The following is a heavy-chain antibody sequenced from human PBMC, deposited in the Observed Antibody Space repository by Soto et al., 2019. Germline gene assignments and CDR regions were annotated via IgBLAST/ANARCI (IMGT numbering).Heavy chain of an antibody. CDR1: GVSISSCRYY. J-gene: IGHJ6*02. D-gene: IGHD3-10*01. V-gene: IGHV4-31*03. CDR3: ARSQRFGDCARPFYYYGLDV. Sequence: TPSLTCTVSGVSISSCRYYWNWIRHHPGKGLEWIAYIYYSRNTYYNPSLKSRVTISVDTSENQFSLKLSSMTAADTAVYYCARSQRFGDCARPFYYYGLDVWGQGTTVTVSS. CDR2: IYYSRNT.